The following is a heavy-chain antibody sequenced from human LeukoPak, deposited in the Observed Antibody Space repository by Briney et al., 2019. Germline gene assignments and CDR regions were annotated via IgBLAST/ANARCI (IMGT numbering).Heavy chain of an antibody. J-gene: IGHJ6*03. CDR2: INHSGST. CDR3: ARTGYYIYYMDV. Sequence: SETLSLTCTVYGGSFSGYYWSWIRQPPGKGLEWIGEINHSGSTNYNPSLKSRVTISVDTSKNQFSLKLSSVTAADTAVYYCARTGYYIYYMDVWGKGTTVTISS. V-gene: IGHV4-34*01. CDR1: GGSFSGYY. D-gene: IGHD3-9*01.